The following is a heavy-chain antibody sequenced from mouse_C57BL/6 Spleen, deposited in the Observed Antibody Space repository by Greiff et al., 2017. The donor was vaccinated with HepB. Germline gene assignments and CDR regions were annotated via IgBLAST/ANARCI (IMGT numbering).Heavy chain of an antibody. Sequence: VQLQQPGAELVRPGSSVKLSCKASGYTFTSYWMHWVKQRPIQGLEWIGNIDPSDSETHYNQKFKDKATLTVDKSSSTAYMQLSSLTSEDSAVYYCARITGKDYCAMDDWGQGTSVTVSS. D-gene: IGHD4-1*01. CDR1: GYTFTSYW. J-gene: IGHJ4*01. CDR3: ARITGKDYCAMDD. CDR2: IDPSDSET. V-gene: IGHV1-52*01.